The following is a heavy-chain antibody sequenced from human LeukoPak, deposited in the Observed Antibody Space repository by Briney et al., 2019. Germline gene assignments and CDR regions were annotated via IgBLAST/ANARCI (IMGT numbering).Heavy chain of an antibody. CDR2: ISYDGSNK. CDR1: GFTFSSYG. Sequence: GGSLRLSCAASGFTFSSYGMHWVRQAPGKGLEWVAVISYDGSNKYYADSVKGRFTISRDNSKNTLYLQMNSLRAEDTAVYYCAIAYGMDVWGQGTTVTVSS. V-gene: IGHV3-30*03. J-gene: IGHJ6*02. CDR3: AIAYGMDV.